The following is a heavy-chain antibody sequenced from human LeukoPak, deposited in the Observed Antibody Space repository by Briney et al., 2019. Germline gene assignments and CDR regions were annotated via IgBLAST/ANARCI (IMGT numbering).Heavy chain of an antibody. D-gene: IGHD6-13*01. CDR3: ARGTLKAAATDFDY. J-gene: IGHJ4*02. CDR1: GFTFDDYG. CDR2: INWNGGST. V-gene: IGHV3-20*04. Sequence: GGSLRLSCAATGFTFDDYGMSWVRQAPGKGLEWVSGINWNGGSTGYADSVKGRFTISRDNAKNSLYLQMNSLRAEDTALYYCARGTLKAAATDFDYWGQGTLVTVSS.